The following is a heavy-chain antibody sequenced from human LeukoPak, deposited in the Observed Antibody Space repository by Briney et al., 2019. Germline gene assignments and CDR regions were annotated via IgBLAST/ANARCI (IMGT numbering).Heavy chain of an antibody. Sequence: ASVKVSCKASGGTFSSYAISWVRQAPGQGLEWMGWINPNSGGTNYAQKFQGRVTMTRDTSISTAYMELSRLRSDDTAVYYCARVGAAAGYYYYYMDVWGKGTTVTISS. V-gene: IGHV1-2*02. CDR3: ARVGAAAGYYYYYMDV. CDR1: GGTFSSYA. D-gene: IGHD6-13*01. CDR2: INPNSGGT. J-gene: IGHJ6*03.